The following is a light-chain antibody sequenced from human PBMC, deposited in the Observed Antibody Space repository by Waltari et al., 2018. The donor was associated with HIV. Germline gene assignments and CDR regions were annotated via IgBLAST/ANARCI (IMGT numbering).Light chain of an antibody. CDR2: DVY. CDR3: SSFGGTYAYV. Sequence: QSALTQSRSVSGSPGQSVTISCTGTSSDVGGYNYVSWYQQHPGTAPKLMIYDVYKRPSGVPDRFSGSKSGTPASLTISGLQAEDEADYYCSSFGGTYAYVFGSGTRVTVL. V-gene: IGLV2-11*01. CDR1: SSDVGGYNY. J-gene: IGLJ1*01.